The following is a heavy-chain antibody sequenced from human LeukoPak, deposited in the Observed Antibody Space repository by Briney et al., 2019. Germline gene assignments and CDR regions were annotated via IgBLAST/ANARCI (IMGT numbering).Heavy chain of an antibody. D-gene: IGHD6-19*01. CDR3: ARDSEQWLVEPIFDY. Sequence: GGSLRLSCAASGFTFSSYAMHWVRQAPGKGLEWVAVISYDGSNKYYADSVKGRFTISRDNSKNTLYLQMNSLRAEDTAVYYYARDSEQWLVEPIFDYWGQGTLVTVSS. CDR2: ISYDGSNK. J-gene: IGHJ4*02. V-gene: IGHV3-30*04. CDR1: GFTFSSYA.